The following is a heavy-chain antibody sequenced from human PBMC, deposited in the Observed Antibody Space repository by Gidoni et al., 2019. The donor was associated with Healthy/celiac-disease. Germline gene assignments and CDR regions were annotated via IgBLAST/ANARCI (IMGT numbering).Heavy chain of an antibody. J-gene: IGHJ4*02. CDR1: VLTFSTAW. D-gene: IGHD1-1*01. V-gene: IGHV3-15*01. Sequence: EVQLVKYEGGLLKPGGSLRLSCASSVLTFSTAWMSWVRQAPGKGLEWVGRIKSQTDGGTTDYAAPVKGRFTISRDDSKNTLYLQMTSLKTEDTAVYYCTTYPPKLERRLFGYWGQGTLVTVSS. CDR3: TTYPPKLERRLFGY. CDR2: IKSQTDGGTT.